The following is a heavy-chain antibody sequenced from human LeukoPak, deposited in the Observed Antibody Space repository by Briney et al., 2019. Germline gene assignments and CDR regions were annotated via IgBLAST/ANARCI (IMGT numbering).Heavy chain of an antibody. Sequence: SVKVSFKASGGTFSSYAISWVRQAPGQGLEWMGRIIPIFGIANYAQKFQGRVTITADKSTSTAYMELSSLRSEDTAVYYCARDYGGNVGYWGQGTLVTVSS. CDR3: ARDYGGNVGY. D-gene: IGHD4-23*01. CDR2: IIPIFGIA. CDR1: GGTFSSYA. V-gene: IGHV1-69*04. J-gene: IGHJ4*02.